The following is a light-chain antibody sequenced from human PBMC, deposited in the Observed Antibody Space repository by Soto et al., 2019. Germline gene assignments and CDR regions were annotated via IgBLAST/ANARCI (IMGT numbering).Light chain of an antibody. CDR1: QSVSSSY. V-gene: IGKV3-20*01. CDR2: GAS. Sequence: EIVLTQSPGTLSLSPGERATLSCRASQSVSSSYLAWYQQKPGQAPRLLIYGASSRATGIPDRFSGSGSGKDFSLTISRLEPEYFAVYYCQQYGSSPITFGPGTRLDIK. CDR3: QQYGSSPIT. J-gene: IGKJ5*01.